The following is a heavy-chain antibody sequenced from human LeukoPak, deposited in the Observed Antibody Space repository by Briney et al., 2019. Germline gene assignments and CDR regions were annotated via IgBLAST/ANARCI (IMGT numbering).Heavy chain of an antibody. J-gene: IGHJ6*03. CDR3: GRVLDYVGTSFRPPEKYYYYYIDV. D-gene: IGHD3-16*01. V-gene: IGHV1-2*02. Sequence: GASVKVSCKASGYDFNGYYIHGVRQTPGQGLEWMGWIKPKSGGTGYAEEFQGRVTMTSDRSVTTAYLEVRRLRSDDTAVYYCGRVLDYVGTSFRPPEKYYYYYIDVWGQGTTVAVSS. CDR1: GYDFNGYY. CDR2: IKPKSGGT.